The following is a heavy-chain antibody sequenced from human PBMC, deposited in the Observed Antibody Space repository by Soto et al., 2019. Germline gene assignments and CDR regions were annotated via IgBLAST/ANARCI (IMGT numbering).Heavy chain of an antibody. Sequence: QVQLVHSGAEVKKPGASVKVSCKASGYTFTSYGISWVRQAPGQGLEWMGWISAYNGNTNYAQKLQGRVTMTTDTSTSTAYMELRSLRSDDTAVYYCAIPRWQGWHYYGMDVWGQGTTVTVSS. CDR1: GYTFTSYG. D-gene: IGHD4-17*01. V-gene: IGHV1-18*01. CDR3: AIPRWQGWHYYGMDV. CDR2: ISAYNGNT. J-gene: IGHJ6*02.